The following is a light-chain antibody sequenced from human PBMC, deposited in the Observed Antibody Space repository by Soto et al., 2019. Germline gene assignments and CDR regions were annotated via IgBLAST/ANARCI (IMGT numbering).Light chain of an antibody. CDR2: AAS. J-gene: IGKJ1*01. V-gene: IGKV1-39*01. CDR1: QRTSSY. CDR3: QQTYSTPWT. Sequence: DIQMTQSPSSLSASVGDRVTITCRASQRTSSYLNWYQQKPGKAPKLLIYAASSLQSGVPSRFSGSGSGTDFTLTISSLQPEDFAAYYCQQTYSTPWTFGQGTTVEIK.